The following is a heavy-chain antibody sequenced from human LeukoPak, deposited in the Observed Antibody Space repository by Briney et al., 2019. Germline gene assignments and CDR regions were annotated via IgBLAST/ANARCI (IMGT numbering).Heavy chain of an antibody. D-gene: IGHD5-12*01. CDR3: ATGSGYDHLFEYYFDY. CDR1: GFTFSSYC. J-gene: IGHJ4*02. V-gene: IGHV3-53*01. Sequence: GGSLRLSCAASGFTFSSYCMNWVRQAPGKGLEWVSVIYSGGSTYYADSVKGRFTISRDNSKNTLYLQMNSLRAEDTAVYYCATGSGYDHLFEYYFDYWGQGTLVTVSS. CDR2: IYSGGST.